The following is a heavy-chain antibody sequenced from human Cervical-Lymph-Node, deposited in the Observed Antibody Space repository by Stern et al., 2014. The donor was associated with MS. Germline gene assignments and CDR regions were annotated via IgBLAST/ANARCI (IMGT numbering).Heavy chain of an antibody. CDR2: ISHSGYT. CDR3: ARTWIAVRNTKWFDP. CDR1: GGSFDAFY. J-gene: IGHJ5*02. D-gene: IGHD6-6*01. Sequence: QVQLQQWGAGLLKPSETLSLTCAVYGGSFDAFYWSWIRQPPGKGLEWIGEISHSGYTNYNPSLKSRVTISVDTSKNQFSLKMRSVTAADTAVYYCARTWIAVRNTKWFDPWGQGTLVTVSS. V-gene: IGHV4-34*01.